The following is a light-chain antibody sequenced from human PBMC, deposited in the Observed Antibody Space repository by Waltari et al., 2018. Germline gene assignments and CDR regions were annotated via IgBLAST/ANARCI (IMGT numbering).Light chain of an antibody. Sequence: WYQQHPGKAPKFMIYEASNRPSGVSNRFSGSKAGNTASLTISGLQAEDEADYYCSSYTSTNTLVFGGGTKLTVL. V-gene: IGLV2-14*01. CDR3: SSYTSTNTLV. J-gene: IGLJ3*02. CDR2: EAS.